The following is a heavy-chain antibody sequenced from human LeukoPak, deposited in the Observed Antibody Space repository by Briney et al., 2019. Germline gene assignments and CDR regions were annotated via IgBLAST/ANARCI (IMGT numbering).Heavy chain of an antibody. D-gene: IGHD6-13*01. V-gene: IGHV3-23*01. J-gene: IGHJ4*02. CDR2: ISGSGGST. Sequence: SGGSLRLSCAASGFTFSRYTMGWVRQAPGKGLEWVSAISGSGGSTYYADSVKGRFTISRDNSKNTLYLQMNSLRAEDTAVYYCAKDLFDSSSWYTSPPDYWGQGTLVTVSS. CDR1: GFTFSRYT. CDR3: AKDLFDSSSWYTSPPDY.